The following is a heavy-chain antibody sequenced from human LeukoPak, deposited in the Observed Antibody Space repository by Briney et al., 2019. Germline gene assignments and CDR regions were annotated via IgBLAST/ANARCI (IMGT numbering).Heavy chain of an antibody. Sequence: GGSLRLSCVASGFIFSNNYMSWVRQAPGKGLEWVAVISYDGSNKYYADSVKGRFTISRDNSKNTLYLQMNSLRAEDTAVYYCARAYSSGWTDYFDYWGQGTLVTVSS. J-gene: IGHJ4*02. CDR1: GFIFSNNY. D-gene: IGHD6-19*01. CDR3: ARAYSSGWTDYFDY. CDR2: ISYDGSNK. V-gene: IGHV3-30-3*01.